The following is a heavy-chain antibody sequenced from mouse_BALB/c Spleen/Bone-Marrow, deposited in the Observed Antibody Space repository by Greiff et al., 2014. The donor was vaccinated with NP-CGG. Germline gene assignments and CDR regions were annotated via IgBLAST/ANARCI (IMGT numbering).Heavy chain of an antibody. Sequence: QVHVKQSGAELAKPGASVKMSCKASGYNFTSYWMHWVKQRPGQGLEWTGYINPSTGYTEYNQKFKDKATLTADKSSSTAYMQLSSLTSEDSAVYYCARECYGSSGYFDVWGAGTTVTVSS. CDR2: INPSTGYT. V-gene: IGHV1-7*01. CDR3: ARECYGSSGYFDV. D-gene: IGHD1-1*01. J-gene: IGHJ1*01. CDR1: GYNFTSYW.